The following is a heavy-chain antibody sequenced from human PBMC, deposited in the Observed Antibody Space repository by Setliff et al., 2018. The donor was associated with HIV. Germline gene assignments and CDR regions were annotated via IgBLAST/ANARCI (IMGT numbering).Heavy chain of an antibody. V-gene: IGHV5-51*01. Sequence: PGESLKISCKGSGIVFTNFWVAWVRQMPGRGPEWMGSIYPSDSDTRYSPSFQGQVTISADKSISTAYRQWSSLKASDTAIYFCARASSPLIAFDIWGQGTMVTVSS. J-gene: IGHJ3*02. D-gene: IGHD6-13*01. CDR2: IYPSDSDT. CDR1: GIVFTNFW. CDR3: ARASSPLIAFDI.